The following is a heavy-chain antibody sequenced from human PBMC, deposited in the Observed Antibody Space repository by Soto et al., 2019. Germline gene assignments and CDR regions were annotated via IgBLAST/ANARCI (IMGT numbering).Heavy chain of an antibody. CDR2: IDWDDDK. CDR1: GFSLSTSGMC. Sequence: SAPTLVNPTQTLTLTGTFSGFSLSTSGMCLSWIRQPPGKALEWLARIDWDDDKYYSTSLKTRLTISKDTSKNQVVLTMTNMDPVDTATYYCARTTYYYDSSGYSTTEVDWFDPWGQGTLVTVSS. V-gene: IGHV2-70*11. D-gene: IGHD3-22*01. J-gene: IGHJ5*02. CDR3: ARTTYYYDSSGYSTTEVDWFDP.